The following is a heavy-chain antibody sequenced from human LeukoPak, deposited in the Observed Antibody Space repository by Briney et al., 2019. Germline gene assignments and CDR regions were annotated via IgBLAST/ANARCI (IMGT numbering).Heavy chain of an antibody. D-gene: IGHD5-12*01. CDR2: ITNSGGST. CDR3: APYRLSIIDS. J-gene: IGHJ4*02. V-gene: IGHV3-23*01. CDR1: GFTLSSYA. Sequence: PGGSLRLSCAASGFTLSSYAMYWVRQAPGKGLEWVSSITNSGGSTYYVDSVKGRFTISRDNSKNVLYLQMNSLRAEDTAVYYCAPYRLSIIDSWGQGTLVTVSS.